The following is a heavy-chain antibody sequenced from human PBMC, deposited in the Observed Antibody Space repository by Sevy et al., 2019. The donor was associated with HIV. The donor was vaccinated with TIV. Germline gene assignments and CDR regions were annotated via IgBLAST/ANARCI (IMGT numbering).Heavy chain of an antibody. CDR3: TTDLRRVVWGCEILRFKG. V-gene: IGHV3-15*07. D-gene: IGHD3-16*01. CDR2: IKSKADGGTT. CDR1: GFSFSNAW. Sequence: GGSLRLSCAASGFSFSNAWMNWVRQAPGKGLEWVGRIKSKADGGTTDYAAPVKGRFTISRDDSKNTLYLQMNSLKTYDSALYYCTTDLRRVVWGCEILRFKGWGQGTLVTDSS. J-gene: IGHJ4*02.